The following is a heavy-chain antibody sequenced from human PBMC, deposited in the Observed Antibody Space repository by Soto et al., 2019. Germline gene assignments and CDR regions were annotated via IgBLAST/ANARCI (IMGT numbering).Heavy chain of an antibody. CDR3: ARVRGDSSGSYYFDY. CDR1: GFTFSDYY. D-gene: IGHD3-22*01. J-gene: IGHJ4*02. CDR2: ISSGVGTT. V-gene: IGHV3-11*01. Sequence: QVQLVESGGGLVKPGGSLRLSCVASGFTFSDYYMSWIRQAPGKGLEWVSYISSGVGTTYYADSVKGRFTISRDNAKNSLYLQVNSLRADDTAVYYCARVRGDSSGSYYFDYWGQGTLVPVSS.